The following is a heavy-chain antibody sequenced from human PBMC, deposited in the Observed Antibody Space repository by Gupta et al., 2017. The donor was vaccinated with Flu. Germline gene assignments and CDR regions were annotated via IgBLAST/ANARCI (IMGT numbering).Heavy chain of an antibody. CDR3: ATYDFWSGYSEVKGGDVFDL. CDR2: ISSSGSSI. V-gene: IGHV3-11*01. CDR1: GFTFSDYY. Sequence: QVQLVESGGGLVKPGGSLRLSCEASGFTFSDYYMNWIRQAPGKGLEWVSYISSSGSSIYYADSVKGRFTISRDNAKNSLYLQMNSLRAEDTAVYYCATYDFWSGYSEVKGGDVFDLWGQGTMVTVSS. J-gene: IGHJ3*01. D-gene: IGHD3-3*01.